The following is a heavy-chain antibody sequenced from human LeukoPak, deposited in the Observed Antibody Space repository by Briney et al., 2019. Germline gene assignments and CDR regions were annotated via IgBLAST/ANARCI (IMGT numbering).Heavy chain of an antibody. CDR3: ASYLEWLSDAFDI. Sequence: SETLSLTCAVYGGSFSGYYWSWIRQPPGKGLEWIWAINHSGSTIYNPALTSRVTISVDTSKNQFYLKLSSVTAADTAVYYCASYLEWLSDAFDIWGQRTMVTVSS. D-gene: IGHD3-3*01. CDR2: INHSGST. J-gene: IGHJ3*02. V-gene: IGHV4-34*01. CDR1: GGSFSGYY.